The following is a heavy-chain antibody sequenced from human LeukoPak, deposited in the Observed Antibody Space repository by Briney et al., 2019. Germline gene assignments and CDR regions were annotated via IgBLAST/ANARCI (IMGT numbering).Heavy chain of an antibody. CDR1: GFTFDDYG. CDR2: INWNGGST. V-gene: IGHV3-20*04. D-gene: IGHD2-2*01. Sequence: GGSLRLSCAASGFTFDDYGMSWVRQAPGKGLEWVSGINWNGGSTGYADSVKGRFTISRDNAKNSLYLQMNSLRAEDTAVYYCARDIIPAAHRTGNWFDPWGQGTLVTVSS. CDR3: ARDIIPAAHRTGNWFDP. J-gene: IGHJ5*02.